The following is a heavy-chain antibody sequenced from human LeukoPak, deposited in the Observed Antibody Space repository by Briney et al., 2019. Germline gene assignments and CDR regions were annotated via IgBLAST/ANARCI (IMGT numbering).Heavy chain of an antibody. J-gene: IGHJ4*02. V-gene: IGHV4-34*01. Sequence: PSETLSLTCAVYGGSFSGYYWSWIRQPPGKGLEWIGEINHSGSTNYNPSLKSRVTISVDTSKNQFSLKLSSVTAADTAVYYCARVETGTTKLLDYWGQGTLVTVSS. CDR1: GGSFSGYY. CDR3: ARVETGTTKLLDY. CDR2: INHSGST. D-gene: IGHD1-1*01.